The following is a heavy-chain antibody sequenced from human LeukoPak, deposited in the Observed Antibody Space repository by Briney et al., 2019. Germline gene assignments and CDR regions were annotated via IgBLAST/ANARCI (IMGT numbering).Heavy chain of an antibody. Sequence: GGSLRLSCAASGFTFSSYSMSWVRQAPGKGLVWVSIVGHSGANTYYADSVEGRFTISRDNSKNTVYLQMDSLRAEDSAVYYCAKLRVDTPLERGYWGQGTLVTVSS. CDR1: GFTFSSYS. V-gene: IGHV3-23*01. D-gene: IGHD5-18*01. CDR3: AKLRVDTPLERGY. CDR2: VGHSGANT. J-gene: IGHJ4*02.